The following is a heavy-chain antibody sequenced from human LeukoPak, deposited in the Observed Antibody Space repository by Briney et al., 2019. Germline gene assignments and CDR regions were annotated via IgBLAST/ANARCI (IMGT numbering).Heavy chain of an antibody. CDR1: GFTFTSSA. CDR3: AADRGGYSSGLPFDY. V-gene: IGHV1-58*01. Sequence: GTSVKVSCKASGFTFTSSAVQWVRQARGQRLEWIGWIVVGSGNTNYAQKFQERVTITRDMSTSTAYMKLSSLRSEDTAVYYCAADRGGYSSGLPFDYWGQGTLVTVSS. J-gene: IGHJ4*02. CDR2: IVVGSGNT. D-gene: IGHD5-12*01.